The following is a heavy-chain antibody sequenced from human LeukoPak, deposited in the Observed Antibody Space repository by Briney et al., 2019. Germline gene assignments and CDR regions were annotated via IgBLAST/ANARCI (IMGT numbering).Heavy chain of an antibody. CDR3: ASSEAPITPPPYGMGV. CDR1: GGSISGSSYY. J-gene: IGHJ6*02. CDR2: IYYSGST. Sequence: PSETLSLTCTVSGGSISGSSYYWGWIRQPPGKGLEWIGSIYYSGSTYYNPSLKSRVTISVDTPKNQFSLKLNSVTATDTAVYYCASSEAPITPPPYGMGVWGQGTKVTVSS. D-gene: IGHD5-12*01. V-gene: IGHV4-39*01.